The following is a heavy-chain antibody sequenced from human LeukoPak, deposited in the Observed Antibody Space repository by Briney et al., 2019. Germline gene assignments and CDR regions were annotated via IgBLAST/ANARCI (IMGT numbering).Heavy chain of an antibody. Sequence: PLETLSLTCTVSGGSISSYYWSRIRQPAGKGLEWIGRIYTSGSTNYNPSLKSRVTMSVDTSKNQFSLKLSSVTAADTAVYYCAREGIVVVPAATVEFDPWGQGTLVTVSS. V-gene: IGHV4-4*07. D-gene: IGHD2-2*01. CDR3: AREGIVVVPAATVEFDP. J-gene: IGHJ5*02. CDR2: IYTSGST. CDR1: GGSISSYY.